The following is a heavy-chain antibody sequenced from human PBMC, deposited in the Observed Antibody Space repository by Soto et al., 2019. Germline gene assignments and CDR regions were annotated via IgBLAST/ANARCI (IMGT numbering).Heavy chain of an antibody. CDR1: GFIFRSFW. CDR3: ARYFDWVYDY. D-gene: IGHD3-9*01. CDR2: INHGGSDK. J-gene: IGHJ4*02. V-gene: IGHV3-7*01. Sequence: QPGGSLRLSCAASGFIFRSFWTSWVRQAPGKGLEWVANINHGGSDKYYVDSVKGRFTISRDNAKNSLFLEMNSLRVEDTAVYFCARYFDWVYDYWGQGTLVTVSS.